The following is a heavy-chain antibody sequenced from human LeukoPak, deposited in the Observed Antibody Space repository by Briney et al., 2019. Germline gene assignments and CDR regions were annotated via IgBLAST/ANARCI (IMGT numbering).Heavy chain of an antibody. V-gene: IGHV3-74*01. Sequence: PGGSLRLSCAASGFTFSSYSMIWVRQAPGKGLVWVSRINSDGSSTSYADSVKGRFTISRDNAKNTLYLQMNSLRAEDTAVYYCARREGYYYYMDVWGKGTTVTISS. J-gene: IGHJ6*03. CDR3: ARREGYYYYMDV. CDR2: INSDGSST. CDR1: GFTFSSYS.